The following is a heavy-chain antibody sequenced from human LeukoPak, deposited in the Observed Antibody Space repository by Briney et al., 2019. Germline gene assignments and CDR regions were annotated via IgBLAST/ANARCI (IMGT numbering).Heavy chain of an antibody. J-gene: IGHJ4*02. Sequence: GGSLRLSCAASGFTFSSYSMNWVRQAPGKGLEWVSYISSSSSTIYYADSVKGRFTISRDNAKNSLYLQMNSLRAEDTAVYYCARDYYGSGSRWYFDYWGQGTLVTVSS. D-gene: IGHD3-10*01. CDR2: ISSSSSTI. CDR1: GFTFSSYS. V-gene: IGHV3-48*04. CDR3: ARDYYGSGSRWYFDY.